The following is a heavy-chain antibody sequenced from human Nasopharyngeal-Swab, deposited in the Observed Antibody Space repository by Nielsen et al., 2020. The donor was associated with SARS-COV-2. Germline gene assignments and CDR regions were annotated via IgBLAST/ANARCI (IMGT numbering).Heavy chain of an antibody. CDR2: INSDGSST. CDR3: ARDYYDYVWGGYRYLGYFDY. V-gene: IGHV3-74*01. D-gene: IGHD3-16*02. J-gene: IGHJ4*02. Sequence: WIRQPPGKGLVWVSRINSDGSSTTYADSVKGRFTISRDNAKNTLYLQMNSLRAEDTAVYYCARDYYDYVWGGYRYLGYFDYWGQGILVTVSS.